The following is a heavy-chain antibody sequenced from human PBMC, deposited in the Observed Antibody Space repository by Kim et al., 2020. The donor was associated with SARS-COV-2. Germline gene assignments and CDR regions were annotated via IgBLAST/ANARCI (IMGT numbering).Heavy chain of an antibody. CDR2: IFYSGST. D-gene: IGHD6-13*01. J-gene: IGHJ4*02. Sequence: SETLSLTCTVSGGSVSSGSYYWSWIRQPPGKGLEWIGYIFYSGSTNYNPSLKSRVTISVDTSKNQFSLKLSSVTAADTAVYYCARDSYSSRAMYSGQGTLVTVSS. CDR1: GGSVSSGSYY. V-gene: IGHV4-61*01. CDR3: ARDSYSSRAMY.